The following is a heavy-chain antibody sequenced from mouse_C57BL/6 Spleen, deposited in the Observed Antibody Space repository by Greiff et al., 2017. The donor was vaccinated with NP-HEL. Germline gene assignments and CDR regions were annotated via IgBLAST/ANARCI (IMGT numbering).Heavy chain of an antibody. CDR3: ARRATAPPFDY. Sequence: QVQLQQPGAELVMPGASVKLSCKASGYTFTSYWMHWVKQRPGQGLEWIGEIDPSDSYTNYNQKFKGKSTLTVDKSSSTAYMQLSSLTSEDSAVYYCARRATAPPFDYWGQGTTLTVSS. J-gene: IGHJ2*01. CDR2: IDPSDSYT. D-gene: IGHD3-1*01. V-gene: IGHV1-69*01. CDR1: GYTFTSYW.